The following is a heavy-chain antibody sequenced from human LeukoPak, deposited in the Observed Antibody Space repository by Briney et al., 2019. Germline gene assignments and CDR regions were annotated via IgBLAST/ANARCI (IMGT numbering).Heavy chain of an antibody. CDR3: ARFPMVAVVYRYYYMDV. Sequence: SETLSLTCTISGDFFSGDPFNNNFWNWIRQPAGKGLEWVGRISTTGSTNYNPSLKSRVTMSVDTSKNQFSLKLSSVTAADTAVYYCARFPMVAVVYRYYYMDVWGKGTTVTVSS. J-gene: IGHJ6*03. CDR2: ISTTGST. CDR1: GDFFSGDPFNNNF. V-gene: IGHV4-4*07. D-gene: IGHD3-22*01.